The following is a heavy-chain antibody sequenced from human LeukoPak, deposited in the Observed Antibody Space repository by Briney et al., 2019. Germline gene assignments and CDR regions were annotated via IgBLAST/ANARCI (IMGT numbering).Heavy chain of an antibody. CDR2: IIPIFGTA. D-gene: IGHD3-22*01. V-gene: IGHV1-69*13. Sequence: ASVKVSCKASGGTFSSYAISWVRQAPGQGLEWMGGIIPIFGTANYAQKFQGRVTITADESTSTAYMELSSLRSEDTAVYYCARGNYYDSSGYYSPFGYYYYYMDVWAKGPRSPSP. CDR3: ARGNYYDSSGYYSPFGYYYYYMDV. J-gene: IGHJ6*03. CDR1: GGTFSSYA.